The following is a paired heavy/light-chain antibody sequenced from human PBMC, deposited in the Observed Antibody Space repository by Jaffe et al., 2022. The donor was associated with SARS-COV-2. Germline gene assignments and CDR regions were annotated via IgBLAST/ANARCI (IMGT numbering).Light chain of an antibody. Sequence: DIQMTQSPSTLSASVGDRVTITCRASQSISSWLAWYQQKPGKAPKLLIYKASSLESGVPSRFSGSGSGTEFTLTISSLQPDDFATYYCQQYNSPSRTFGQGTKVEIK. V-gene: IGKV1-5*03. CDR2: KAS. J-gene: IGKJ1*01. CDR3: QQYNSPSRT. CDR1: QSISSW.
Heavy chain of an antibody. Sequence: EVQLLESGGGLVQPGGSLRLSCAASGFTFSSYAMSWVRQAPGKGLEWVSAISGSGGSTYYADSVKGRFTISRDNSKNTLYLQMNSLRAEDTAVYYCANQKQRYYDFWSGYSDYWGQGTLVTVSS. CDR2: ISGSGGST. CDR1: GFTFSSYA. J-gene: IGHJ4*02. CDR3: ANQKQRYYDFWSGYSDY. V-gene: IGHV3-23*01. D-gene: IGHD3-3*01.